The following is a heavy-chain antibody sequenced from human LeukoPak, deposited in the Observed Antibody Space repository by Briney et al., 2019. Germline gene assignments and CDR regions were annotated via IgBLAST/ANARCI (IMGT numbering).Heavy chain of an antibody. D-gene: IGHD1-26*01. J-gene: IGHJ4*02. CDR1: GFTFSSYS. Sequence: GGFLRLSCAASGFTFSSYSMNWVRQAPGKGLEWVSSISSSSSYIYYADSVKGRFTISRDNAKNSLYLQMNSLRAEDTAVYYCASLPLVGADYWGQGTLVTVSS. CDR3: ASLPLVGADY. CDR2: ISSSSSYI. V-gene: IGHV3-21*01.